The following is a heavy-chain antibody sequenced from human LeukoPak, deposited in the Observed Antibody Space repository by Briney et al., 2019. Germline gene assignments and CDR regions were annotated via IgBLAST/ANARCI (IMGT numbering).Heavy chain of an antibody. CDR3: ARVVPSPNPDAFDI. CDR1: GYTFTSYG. J-gene: IGHJ3*02. Sequence: ASVKVSCKASGYTFTSYGISWVRQAPGQGLEWMGCISAYNGNTNYAQKLRGSDTMTTDTSTSTAYMELRSLRSDDTAVYYCARVVPSPNPDAFDIWGQGTMVTVSS. CDR2: ISAYNGNT. D-gene: IGHD2-8*01. V-gene: IGHV1-18*01.